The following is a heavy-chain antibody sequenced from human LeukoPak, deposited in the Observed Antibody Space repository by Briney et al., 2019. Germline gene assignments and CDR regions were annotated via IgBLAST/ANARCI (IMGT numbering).Heavy chain of an antibody. CDR2: INHSGST. Sequence: SETLSLTCAVYGGSFSGYYWSWIRQPPGKGLEWIGEINHSGSTNYNPSLKRRVTISVDTSKTQFSLKLSSVTAADTAVYYCARASYCTNGVCPHYYYYYGMDVWGQGTTVTVSS. J-gene: IGHJ6*02. CDR3: ARASYCTNGVCPHYYYYYGMDV. V-gene: IGHV4-34*01. CDR1: GGSFSGYY. D-gene: IGHD2-8*01.